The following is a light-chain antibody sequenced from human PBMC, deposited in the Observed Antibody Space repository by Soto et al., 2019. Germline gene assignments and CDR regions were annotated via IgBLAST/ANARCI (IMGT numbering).Light chain of an antibody. CDR2: KAS. Sequence: DIQRTQSPSTLSGSVGYSFTITCLASQTISSWLAWYQQKPGKDPKLLIYKASTLKSGVPSRFRGSGSGTEFTLTLSSLKSEEFTVDSCLQYHNLWAFGQWNKVDIK. CDR3: LQYHNLWA. J-gene: IGKJ1*01. V-gene: IGKV1-5*03. CDR1: QTISSW.